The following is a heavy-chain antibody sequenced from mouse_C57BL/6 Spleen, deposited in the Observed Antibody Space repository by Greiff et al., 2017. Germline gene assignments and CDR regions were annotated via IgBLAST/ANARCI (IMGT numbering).Heavy chain of an antibody. Sequence: VQLKHSGPELVKPGASVKMSCKASGYTFTDYNMHWVKQSHGKSLEWIGYINPNNGGTSYNQKFKGKATLTVNTSSSTAYMELRSLTSEVSAVYYCARWGSSYPLDDWGQGTTLTVSS. CDR2: INPNNGGT. CDR3: ARWGSSYPLDD. D-gene: IGHD1-1*01. CDR1: GYTFTDYN. V-gene: IGHV1-22*01. J-gene: IGHJ2*01.